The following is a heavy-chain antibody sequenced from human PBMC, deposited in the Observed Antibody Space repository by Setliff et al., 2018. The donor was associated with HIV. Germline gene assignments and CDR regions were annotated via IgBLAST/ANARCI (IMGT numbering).Heavy chain of an antibody. CDR3: ARGRGNDYGDYSYYYYMDV. Sequence: ASVKVSCKASGYTFATYAVLWVRQAPGQRLESMGWINPGNGNTKYSQKFQGRVTISMDAYAATLYMELSSLRSEDTAVYYCARGRGNDYGDYSYYYYMDVWGKGTTVTVSS. J-gene: IGHJ6*03. CDR2: INPGNGNT. CDR1: GYTFATYA. D-gene: IGHD4-17*01. V-gene: IGHV1-3*01.